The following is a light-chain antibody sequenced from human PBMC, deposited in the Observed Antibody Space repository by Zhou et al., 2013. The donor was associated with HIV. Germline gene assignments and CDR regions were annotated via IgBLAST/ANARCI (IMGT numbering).Light chain of an antibody. CDR3: QKYGSAPRT. CDR2: GAY. J-gene: IGKJ1*01. V-gene: IGKV1-27*01. Sequence: DLRMTQSPSSLSASIGDRVTIACRANEEISNYLAWYQQRPGAVPKLLIYGAYTLQSGVPSRFRGSGSGTQFTLTISSLQPEDVATYYCQKYGSAPRTFGPGTKVEIK. CDR1: EEISNY.